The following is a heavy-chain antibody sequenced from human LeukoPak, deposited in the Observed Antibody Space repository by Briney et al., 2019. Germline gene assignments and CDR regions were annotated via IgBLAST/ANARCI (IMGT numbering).Heavy chain of an antibody. V-gene: IGHV4-39*07. CDR1: GGSISSSSYY. CDR2: IYYSGST. D-gene: IGHD6-19*01. J-gene: IGHJ5*02. CDR3: ARDNPERVGVSSGWYSKFDP. Sequence: SETLSLTCTVSGGSISSSSYYWGWIRQPPGKGLEWIGSIYYSGSTYYNPSLKSRVTISVDTSKNQFSLKLSSVTAADTAVYYCARDNPERVGVSSGWYSKFDPWGQGTLVTVSS.